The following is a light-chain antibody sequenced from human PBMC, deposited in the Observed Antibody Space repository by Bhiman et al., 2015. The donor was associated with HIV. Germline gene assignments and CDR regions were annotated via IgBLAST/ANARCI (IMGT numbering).Light chain of an antibody. CDR1: SSNIGNNY. Sequence: QSVLTQPPSVSAAPGQKVTISCSGSSSNIGNNYVSWYQQLPGTAPKLLIYDNNKRPSGIPDRFSASKSGTSATLDITGLQTGDEAAYYCATWDSSLSAVVFGGGTKLTVL. CDR3: ATWDSSLSAVV. J-gene: IGLJ3*02. V-gene: IGLV1-51*01. CDR2: DNN.